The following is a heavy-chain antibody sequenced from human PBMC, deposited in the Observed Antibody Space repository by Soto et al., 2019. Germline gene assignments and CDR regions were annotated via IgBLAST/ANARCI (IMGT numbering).Heavy chain of an antibody. CDR1: GFTFGDYA. D-gene: IGHD3-22*01. Sequence: PGGSLSLSCTASGFTFGDYAMSWFRHAPGKGLEWVGFIRSKAYGGTTEYAASVKGRFTISRDDSKSIAYLQMNSLKTEDTAVYYCTKGLYYYDSSGRDVWGQGTTVTVSS. CDR2: IRSKAYGGTT. J-gene: IGHJ6*02. V-gene: IGHV3-49*03. CDR3: TKGLYYYDSSGRDV.